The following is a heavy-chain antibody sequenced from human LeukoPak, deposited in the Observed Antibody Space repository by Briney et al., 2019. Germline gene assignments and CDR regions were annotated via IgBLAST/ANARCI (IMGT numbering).Heavy chain of an antibody. Sequence: GGSLRLSCAASGFTVSSIHMSWVRQAPGEGLEWVSVIYSGGNTYYADSVKGRFTISRDNSKNTLYLQMNSLRAEDTAVYYCAKEETKWFGERIGGYFDYWGQGTLVTVSS. CDR1: GFTVSSIH. CDR2: IYSGGNT. J-gene: IGHJ4*02. V-gene: IGHV3-53*05. CDR3: AKEETKWFGERIGGYFDY. D-gene: IGHD3-10*01.